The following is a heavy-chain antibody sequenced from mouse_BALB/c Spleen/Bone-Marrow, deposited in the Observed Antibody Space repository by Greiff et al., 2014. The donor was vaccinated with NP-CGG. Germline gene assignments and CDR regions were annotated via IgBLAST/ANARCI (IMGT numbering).Heavy chain of an antibody. CDR3: TRDLYDGYYDYAMDY. CDR2: ISSGGSYT. V-gene: IGHV5-6-4*01. CDR1: GFTFSSYT. J-gene: IGHJ4*01. D-gene: IGHD2-3*01. Sequence: EVKLQESGGGLVKPGGSLKLSCAASGFTFSSYTMSWVRQTPEKRLEWVATISSGGSYTYYPDSVKGRFTISRDNAKNTLYLQMSSLKSEDTAMYYCTRDLYDGYYDYAMDYWGQGTSVTVSS.